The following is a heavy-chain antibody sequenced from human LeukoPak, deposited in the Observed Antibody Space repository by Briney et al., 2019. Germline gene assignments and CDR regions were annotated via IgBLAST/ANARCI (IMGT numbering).Heavy chain of an antibody. CDR3: ARWMGSSSWYFSPLD. J-gene: IGHJ4*02. Sequence: PSETLSLTCSVSGDSISSYYWSWIRQPPGKGLEWIGYMYYSGSTNFNPSLKSRVTISVDTSKNQVSLKLSSVTAADTAVYYCARWMGSSSWYFSPLDWGQGTLVTVSS. CDR1: GDSISSYY. D-gene: IGHD6-13*01. V-gene: IGHV4-59*01. CDR2: MYYSGST.